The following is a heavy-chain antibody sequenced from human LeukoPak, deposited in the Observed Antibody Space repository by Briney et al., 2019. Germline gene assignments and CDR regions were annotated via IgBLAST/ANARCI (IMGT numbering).Heavy chain of an antibody. CDR2: ISSSSSYI. CDR3: SRWELLGGYWYFDL. CDR1: GFTFSSYS. V-gene: IGHV3-21*01. J-gene: IGHJ2*01. D-gene: IGHD1-26*01. Sequence: GGSLRLSCAASGFTFSSYSMNWVRQAPGKGLEWVSSISSSSSYIYYADSVKGRFTISRDNAKNSLYLQMNSLRAEDTAVYYCSRWELLGGYWYFDLWGRGTLVTVSS.